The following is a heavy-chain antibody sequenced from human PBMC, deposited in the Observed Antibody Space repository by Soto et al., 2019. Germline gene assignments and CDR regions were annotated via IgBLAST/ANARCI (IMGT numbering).Heavy chain of an antibody. CDR3: ARAEYYDSSGSRSRHYYYYGMDV. J-gene: IGHJ6*02. CDR2: IWYDGSNK. V-gene: IGHV3-33*01. CDR1: GFTFSSYG. Sequence: PGGSLRLSCAASGFTFSSYGMHWVRQAPGKGLEWVAVIWYDGSNKYYADSVKGRFTISRDNSKNTLYLQMSSLRAEDTAVYYCARAEYYDSSGSRSRHYYYYGMDVWGQGTTVTVSS. D-gene: IGHD3-22*01.